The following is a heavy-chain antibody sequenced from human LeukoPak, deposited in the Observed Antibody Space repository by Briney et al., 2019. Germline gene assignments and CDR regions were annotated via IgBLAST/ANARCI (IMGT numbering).Heavy chain of an antibody. D-gene: IGHD2-21*02. CDR2: IIPILGIA. CDR1: GGTFSSYA. J-gene: IGHJ4*02. V-gene: IGHV1-69*04. CDR3: AREAYCGGDCQPGYYFDY. Sequence: SVKVSCKASGGTFSSYAISRVRQAPGQGLEWMGRIIPILGIANYAQKFQGRVTITADKSTSTAYMELSSLRSEDTAVYYCAREAYCGGDCQPGYYFDYWGQGTLVTVSS.